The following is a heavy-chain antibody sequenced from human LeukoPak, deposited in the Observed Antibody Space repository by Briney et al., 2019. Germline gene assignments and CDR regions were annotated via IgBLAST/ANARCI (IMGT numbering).Heavy chain of an antibody. CDR2: IYYRGST. J-gene: IGHJ4*02. Sequence: PSETLSLTCTVSGGSISSSSFYWGWIRQPPGKGLEWIGSIYYRGSTYYNPSLRSRVTISVDMSENQVSLKLRSVTAADTAVYYCTEFYFDRSGYADYWGQGTLVTVSS. CDR1: GGSISSSSFY. CDR3: TEFYFDRSGYADY. D-gene: IGHD3-22*01. V-gene: IGHV4-39*01.